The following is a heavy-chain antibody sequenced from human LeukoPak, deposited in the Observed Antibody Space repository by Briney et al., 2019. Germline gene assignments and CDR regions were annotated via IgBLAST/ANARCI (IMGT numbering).Heavy chain of an antibody. CDR3: ARLGGQQLDGRFDP. J-gene: IGHJ5*02. Sequence: PGGSLRLSCAASGFTFSNYWMSWVRQDPGKGPEWVATIKQDGSEQYYVDSVKGRFTTSRDNAKNSLYLQMNSLRAEDTAVYYCARLGGQQLDGRFDPWGQGTLVTVSS. CDR2: IKQDGSEQ. D-gene: IGHD6-13*01. V-gene: IGHV3-7*03. CDR1: GFTFSNYW.